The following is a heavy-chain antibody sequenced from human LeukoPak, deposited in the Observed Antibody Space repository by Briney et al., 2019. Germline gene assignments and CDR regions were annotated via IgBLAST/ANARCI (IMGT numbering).Heavy chain of an antibody. CDR1: GFTFSSYS. V-gene: IGHV3-48*01. CDR2: ISSSRTI. CDR3: ARTGLP. J-gene: IGHJ5*02. Sequence: PGGSLRLSCAASGFTFSSYSMNWVRQAPGKGLEWVSYISSSRTIYYADSVKGRFTISRDNAKNSLYLQMNSLRAEDTAVYYCARTGLPWGQGTLVTVSS.